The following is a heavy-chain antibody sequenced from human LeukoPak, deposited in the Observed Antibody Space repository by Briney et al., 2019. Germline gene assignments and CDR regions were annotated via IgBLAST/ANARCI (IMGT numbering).Heavy chain of an antibody. J-gene: IGHJ4*02. D-gene: IGHD1-26*01. V-gene: IGHV5-51*01. Sequence: GESLKISCKGSGYSFTSYWISWVRQMPGKGLEWMGIIYPGDSDTRYRPSFQGQVTISVDKSISTAYLQWSSLKASDTAMYYCARLVTEEGDSPDYWGQGTLVTVSS. CDR1: GYSFTSYW. CDR2: IYPGDSDT. CDR3: ARLVTEEGDSPDY.